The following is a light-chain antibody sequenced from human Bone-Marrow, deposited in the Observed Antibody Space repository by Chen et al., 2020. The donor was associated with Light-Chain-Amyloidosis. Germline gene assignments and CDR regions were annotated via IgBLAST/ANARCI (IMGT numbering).Light chain of an antibody. CDR3: SSYTSSRRV. Sequence: QSALTQPASVSGSPGQSITISCTGTSSDVGGYNYVSWYQQHPGKSPKLMIYDVSNRPSGVSNRCSGSKSGNTASLTISGLQAEDEADYYCSSYTSSRRVFGGGTKLTVL. CDR2: DVS. V-gene: IGLV2-14*01. J-gene: IGLJ3*02. CDR1: SSDVGGYNY.